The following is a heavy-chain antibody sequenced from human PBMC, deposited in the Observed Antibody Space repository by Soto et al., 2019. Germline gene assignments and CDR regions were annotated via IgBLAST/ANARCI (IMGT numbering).Heavy chain of an antibody. CDR1: GGSISSGDYY. CDR3: ARYSSTYGMDV. CDR2: IYYSGST. D-gene: IGHD1-26*01. J-gene: IGHJ6*02. V-gene: IGHV4-30-4*01. Sequence: QVQLQESGPGLVKPSQTLSLTCTVSGGSISSGDYYWSWIRQPPGKGLEWIGYIYYSGSTYYNPSLRSRLTISVDTSKNQFSLRLSSVTAADTAVFYCARYSSTYGMDVWGQGTTVTVSS.